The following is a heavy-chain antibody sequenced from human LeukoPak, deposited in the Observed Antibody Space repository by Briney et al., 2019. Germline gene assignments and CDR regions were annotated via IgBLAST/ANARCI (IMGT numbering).Heavy chain of an antibody. CDR2: IYFSGST. CDR1: GGSISSSSYY. Sequence: SETLSLTCTVSGGSISSSSYYWGWIRQPPGKGLEWIGRIYFSGSTNYNPSLKSRVTMSVDTSKNQFSLKLNSVTAADTAVYYCARLIYYSMDVWGTGTTVTISS. J-gene: IGHJ6*03. V-gene: IGHV4-61*05. CDR3: ARLIYYSMDV. D-gene: IGHD2-8*01.